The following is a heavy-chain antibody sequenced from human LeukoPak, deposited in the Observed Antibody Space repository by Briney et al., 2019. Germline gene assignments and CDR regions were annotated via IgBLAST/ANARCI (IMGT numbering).Heavy chain of an antibody. D-gene: IGHD6-13*01. J-gene: IGHJ4*02. CDR3: ARDGSSWYFDS. CDR1: GFTFSKYS. V-gene: IGHV3-48*04. CDR2: ISSSSSTI. Sequence: GGSLRLSCAASGFTFSKYSMHWVRQAPGKGLEWVSFISSSSSTIYYADSVKGRVTIFRDNAKNSVCLQMNSLRVEDTAVYYCARDGSSWYFDSWGQGTLVTVSS.